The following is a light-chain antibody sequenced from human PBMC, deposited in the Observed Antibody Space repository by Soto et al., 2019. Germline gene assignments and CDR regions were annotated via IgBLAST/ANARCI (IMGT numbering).Light chain of an antibody. CDR1: TIDVGGYNY. CDR2: EVS. V-gene: IGLV2-14*01. Sequence: QSALTQPPSVSGPPGNSFPTSCTGTTIDVGGYNYVSWYQQHPGKAPKLMIYEVSNRPSGVSNRFSGSKSGNTASLTISGLQAEDEADYYCSSYTSSSTWVFGGGTKVTVL. CDR3: SSYTSSSTWV. J-gene: IGLJ3*02.